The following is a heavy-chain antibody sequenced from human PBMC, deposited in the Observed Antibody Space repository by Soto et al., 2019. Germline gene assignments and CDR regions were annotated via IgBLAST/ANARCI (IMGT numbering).Heavy chain of an antibody. CDR2: ISSSSSTI. V-gene: IGHV3-48*01. J-gene: IGHJ6*04. CDR1: GFTFSSYS. D-gene: IGHD4-17*01. Sequence: EVQLVESGGGLVQPGGSLRLSCAASGFTFSSYSMNWVRQAPGKGLEWVSYISSSSSTIYYADSVKGRFTISRDNAKNSLDLQMNSLRAEDTAVYYCARGFRPTVTTKRLDVWGKGTTVTVSS. CDR3: ARGFRPTVTTKRLDV.